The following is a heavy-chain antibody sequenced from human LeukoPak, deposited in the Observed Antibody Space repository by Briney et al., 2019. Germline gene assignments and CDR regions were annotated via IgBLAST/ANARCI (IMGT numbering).Heavy chain of an antibody. CDR3: VRKNRDFNAAFDI. J-gene: IGHJ3*02. CDR2: SYSDSNT. Sequence: GGSLRLSCTASGFTVSNNYMGWVRQAPGKGLEWVSISYSDSNTNYADPVKGRFTISRDTSQNTLSLQTNSLGAEDTAVYYCVRKNRDFNAAFDIWGQGTVVTVSS. V-gene: IGHV3-53*01. D-gene: IGHD1-14*01. CDR1: GFTVSNNY.